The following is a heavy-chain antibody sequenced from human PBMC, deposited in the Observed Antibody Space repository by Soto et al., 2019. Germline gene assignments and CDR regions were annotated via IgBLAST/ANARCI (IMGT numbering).Heavy chain of an antibody. Sequence: QVQVVESGGGVVQPGRSLRLSCAASGFTFSSYAIHWVRQAPGKGLEWVAVISYDGSNKYYAASVKGRFTISRDNSNNPLYLQTNSLRADDTAVYYCARAARLGRGFDYSGQGTLVTVSS. V-gene: IGHV3-30-3*01. CDR1: GFTFSSYA. CDR2: ISYDGSNK. J-gene: IGHJ4*02. CDR3: ARAARLGRGFDY. D-gene: IGHD2-21*01.